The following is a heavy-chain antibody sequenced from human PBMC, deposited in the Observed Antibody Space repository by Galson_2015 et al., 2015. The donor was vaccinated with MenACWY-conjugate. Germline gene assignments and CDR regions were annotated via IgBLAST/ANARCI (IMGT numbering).Heavy chain of an antibody. V-gene: IGHV1-69*06. CDR2: IIPPYDTI. D-gene: IGHD2-2*01. CDR1: GGTFSRHA. CDR3: ATSPLFEDRTVLPAATWYFQR. J-gene: IGHJ1*01. Sequence: SVKVSCKASGGTFSRHAISWVRQAPGQGLEWMGGIIPPYDTIKYAQKFQGRVTLTADKSTSTAYMELARLRSADTAVYYCATSPLFEDRTVLPAATWYFQRWGQGTLVTVSP.